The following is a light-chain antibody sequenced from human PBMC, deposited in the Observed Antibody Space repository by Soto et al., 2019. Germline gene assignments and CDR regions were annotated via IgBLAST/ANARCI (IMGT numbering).Light chain of an antibody. V-gene: IGKV3-15*01. CDR3: HQYYKWPLT. CDR1: QSAISN. CDR2: DAS. J-gene: IGKJ4*01. Sequence: IVMTKSPATLSVYPGERVTLSCRASQSAISNLAWYQQKPGQTPRLLIYDASTRATDIPARFSGSGSGTDFTLTISSLLSEDFAVYYCHQYYKWPLTFGGGTKVDIK.